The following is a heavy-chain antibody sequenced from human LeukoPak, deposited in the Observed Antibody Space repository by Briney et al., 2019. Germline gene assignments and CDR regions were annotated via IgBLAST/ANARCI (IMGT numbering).Heavy chain of an antibody. J-gene: IGHJ5*02. D-gene: IGHD3-10*01. CDR2: MNPNSGNT. CDR3: ARGPSRDYGSGSSWFDP. Sequence: ASVKVSCKASGYTFSTYDMNWVRQVTGQGLEWMGWMNPNSGNTGYAQKIQGRVTMTRNTSINTAYMELSSLRSEDTAVYYCARGPSRDYGSGSSWFDPWGQGTLVTVSS. V-gene: IGHV1-8*01. CDR1: GYTFSTYD.